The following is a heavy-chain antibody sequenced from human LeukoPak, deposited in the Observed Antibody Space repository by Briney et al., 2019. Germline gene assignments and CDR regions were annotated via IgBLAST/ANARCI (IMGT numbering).Heavy chain of an antibody. D-gene: IGHD3-9*01. V-gene: IGHV4-4*07. CDR3: AREGSYYDILTGYISYFSDY. Sequence: PSETLSLTCTVSSDSISGYYWGWIRQPAGKGLQWIGRIYSSGTTNFNPSLKSRVTMSIDTSKNQFSLKLSSVTAADTAVYYCAREGSYYDILTGYISYFSDYWGQGTLVTVSS. J-gene: IGHJ4*02. CDR2: IYSSGTT. CDR1: SDSISGYY.